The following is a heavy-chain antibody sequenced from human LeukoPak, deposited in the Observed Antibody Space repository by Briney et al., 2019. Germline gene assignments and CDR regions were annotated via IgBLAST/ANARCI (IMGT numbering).Heavy chain of an antibody. Sequence: GGSLRLSCAASGFTFSRYSMKWVRQAPGKGLEGVSYISSSSSIIYYADSVKGRFTVSRDNAKNSLYLQMNSLRAEDTAVYYCAGTDSGSYSRWFDYWGQGTLVTVSS. CDR2: ISSSSSII. CDR3: AGTDSGSYSRWFDY. D-gene: IGHD1-26*01. J-gene: IGHJ4*02. V-gene: IGHV3-48*01. CDR1: GFTFSRYS.